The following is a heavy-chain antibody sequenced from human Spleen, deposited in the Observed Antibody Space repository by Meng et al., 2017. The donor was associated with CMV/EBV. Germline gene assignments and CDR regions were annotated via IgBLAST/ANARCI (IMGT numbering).Heavy chain of an antibody. CDR2: IYYIGSP. D-gene: IGHD5-12*01. V-gene: IGHV4-61*01. Sequence: SETLSLTCTVSGGSVSSGSYYWSWIRQPPGKGLEWIGSIYYIGSPNYNPSLKSRVTISVDTSKNQFSLKLSSVTAADTAVYYCARAGGYTSPLGYWGQGTLVTVSS. CDR1: GGSVSSGSYY. CDR3: ARAGGYTSPLGY. J-gene: IGHJ4*02.